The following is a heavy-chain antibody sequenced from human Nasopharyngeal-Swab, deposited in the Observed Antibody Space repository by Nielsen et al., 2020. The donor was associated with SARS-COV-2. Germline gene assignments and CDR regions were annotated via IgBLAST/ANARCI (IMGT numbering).Heavy chain of an antibody. D-gene: IGHD3-16*01. V-gene: IGHV3-64D*06. CDR1: GFTFSVYA. CDR3: VKDLRGKYAFEI. Sequence: GASLKISCSASGFTFSVYAMHWVRQAPGKGLEYVSTINDYEDRLYYADSVKGRFTISRDNSKNTLYLQMSSLRAEDMALYWCVKDLRGKYAFEIWGQGTMVT. CDR2: INDYEDRL. J-gene: IGHJ3*02.